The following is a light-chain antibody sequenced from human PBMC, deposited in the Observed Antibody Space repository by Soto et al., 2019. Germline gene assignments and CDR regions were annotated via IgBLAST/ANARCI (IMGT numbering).Light chain of an antibody. J-gene: IGKJ4*01. CDR1: QSVSSS. CDR3: RQYGRSLGFA. V-gene: IGKV3-20*01. Sequence: EIVLTQSPATLSLPPGERATLSCRASQSVSSSLAWYQQKFGQAPRLLIYGASSRATGIPDRFSGSGSGTDFTLTISRLEPEDFAVYYCRQYGRSLGFAFGGGTKVDIK. CDR2: GAS.